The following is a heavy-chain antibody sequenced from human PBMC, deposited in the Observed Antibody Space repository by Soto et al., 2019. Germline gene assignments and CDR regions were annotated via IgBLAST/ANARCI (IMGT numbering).Heavy chain of an antibody. Sequence: SETLSLTCSVSGGSISSTPYYWGWIRQPPGKGLEWLGTIYYSGTTSYNPSLKSRVIISVDTSNNQFFLKLRSVTAADTAVYYCARHRQYYDTSGYQQRYFDYWGQGTQVTVS. V-gene: IGHV4-39*01. D-gene: IGHD3-22*01. CDR3: ARHRQYYDTSGYQQRYFDY. J-gene: IGHJ4*02. CDR1: GGSISSTPYY. CDR2: IYYSGTT.